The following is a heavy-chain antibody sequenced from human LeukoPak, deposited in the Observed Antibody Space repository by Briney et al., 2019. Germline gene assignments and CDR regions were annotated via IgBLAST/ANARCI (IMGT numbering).Heavy chain of an antibody. CDR3: ARSTLGSSGRYYYYYMDV. J-gene: IGHJ6*03. Sequence: SETLSLTCAVYGESFSGYYWSWIRQPPGKGLEWIGEIDHSGSANYNPSLKSRVTISVDTSKNQFSLKLSSVTAADTAVYYCARSTLGSSGRYYYYYMDVWGKGTTVTVSS. V-gene: IGHV4-34*01. CDR1: GESFSGYY. CDR2: IDHSGSA. D-gene: IGHD1-26*01.